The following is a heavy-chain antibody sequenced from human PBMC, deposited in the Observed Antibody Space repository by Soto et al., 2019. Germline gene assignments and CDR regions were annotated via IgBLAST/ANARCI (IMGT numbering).Heavy chain of an antibody. Sequence: SETLSLTCTVSGGSITNYYWTWIRQHPGKVREWIGYIYYSGSTNYNPSLKSRVTISVDTSKNQLSLKLSSVTAVDTAVYFCARGGTHYYFDYWGQGALVTVSS. CDR2: IYYSGST. CDR1: GGSITNYY. J-gene: IGHJ4*02. D-gene: IGHD1-1*01. CDR3: ARGGTHYYFDY. V-gene: IGHV4-59*01.